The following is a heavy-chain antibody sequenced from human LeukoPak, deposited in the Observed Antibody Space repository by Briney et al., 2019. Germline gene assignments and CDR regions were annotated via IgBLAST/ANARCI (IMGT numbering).Heavy chain of an antibody. Sequence: GRSLRLSCAASGFTFSSYGMHWVRQAPGKGLEWVAVISYDGSNKYYADSVKGRFTISRDNSKNTLYLQMNSLRAEDTAVYYCAKDTGTFITGTPDDYWGQGTLVTVSS. D-gene: IGHD1-7*01. J-gene: IGHJ4*02. CDR2: ISYDGSNK. V-gene: IGHV3-30*18. CDR3: AKDTGTFITGTPDDY. CDR1: GFTFSSYG.